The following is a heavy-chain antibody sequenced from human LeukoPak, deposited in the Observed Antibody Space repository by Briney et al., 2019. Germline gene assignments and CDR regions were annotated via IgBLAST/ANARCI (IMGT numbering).Heavy chain of an antibody. Sequence: PSETLSLTCTVSGGSISSYYWSWIRQPTGKGLEWIGCIYYSGSTNYNPSLKSRVTISVDTSKNQFSLKLSSVTAADTAVYYCARGVPDYYASQRAFDIWGQGTMVTVSS. D-gene: IGHD3-10*01. V-gene: IGHV4-59*01. CDR2: IYYSGST. CDR3: ARGVPDYYASQRAFDI. J-gene: IGHJ3*02. CDR1: GGSISSYY.